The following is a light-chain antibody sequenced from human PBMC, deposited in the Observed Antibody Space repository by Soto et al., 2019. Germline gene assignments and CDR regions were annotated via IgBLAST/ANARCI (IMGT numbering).Light chain of an antibody. CDR3: AAWDDRLNAVV. Sequence: QSVLTQPSSASGTPGQSVNISCSGTSSNIGSHTVNWYQQIPGKAPQLFIFRTNERPSGVPDRFSGSKSVTSASLAISGLHSDDEADYYCAAWDDRLNAVVFGGGTKLT. V-gene: IGLV1-44*01. J-gene: IGLJ2*01. CDR1: SSNIGSHT. CDR2: RTN.